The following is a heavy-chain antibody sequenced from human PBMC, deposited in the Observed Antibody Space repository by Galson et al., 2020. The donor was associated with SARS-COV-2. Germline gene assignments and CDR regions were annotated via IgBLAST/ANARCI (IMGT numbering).Heavy chain of an antibody. Sequence: SVKVSCKASGGTFSSYAISWVRQAPGQGLEWMGRIVPIFGTANYAQKFQGRVTITADKSTSTAYMELSSLRSEDTAVYYCARGNIEQQWLGGDYYYGMDVWGQGTTVTVSS. D-gene: IGHD6-19*01. J-gene: IGHJ6*02. V-gene: IGHV1-69*06. CDR2: IVPIFGTA. CDR1: GGTFSSYA. CDR3: ARGNIEQQWLGGDYYYGMDV.